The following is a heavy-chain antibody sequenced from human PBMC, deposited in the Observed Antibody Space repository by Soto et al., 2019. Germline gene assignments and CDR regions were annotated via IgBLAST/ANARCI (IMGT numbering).Heavy chain of an antibody. Sequence: WVRQAPGKGLEWVSVIYSGGSTYYADSVKGRFTISRDNSKNTLYLQMNSLRAEDTAVYYDILTGYRDVAYWGQGTAVTVSS. J-gene: IGHJ4*02. D-gene: IGHD3-9*01. CDR3: ILTGYRDVAY. V-gene: IGHV3-53*01. CDR2: IYSGGST.